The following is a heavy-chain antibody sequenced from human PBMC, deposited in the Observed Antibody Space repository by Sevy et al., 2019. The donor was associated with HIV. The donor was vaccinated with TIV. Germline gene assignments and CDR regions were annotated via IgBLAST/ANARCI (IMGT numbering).Heavy chain of an antibody. Sequence: GGSLRLSCAASGFTFSSYAMHWVRQAPGKGLEWVAVISCDGSNKYYADSVKGRFTISRDNSKNTLYLQMNSLRAEDTAVYYCARGPLAYPYYFVYWGQGTLVTLSS. V-gene: IGHV3-30-3*01. CDR3: ARGPLAYPYYFVY. J-gene: IGHJ4*02. CDR1: GFTFSSYA. CDR2: ISCDGSNK.